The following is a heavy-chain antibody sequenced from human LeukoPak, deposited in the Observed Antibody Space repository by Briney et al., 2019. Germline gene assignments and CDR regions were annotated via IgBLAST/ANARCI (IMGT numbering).Heavy chain of an antibody. CDR1: GGSISSGGYY. D-gene: IGHD1-26*01. V-gene: IGHV4-31*03. CDR2: IYYSGST. Sequence: SETLSLTCTVSGGSISSGGYYWSWIRQHPGKGLEWIGYIYYSGSTYYNPSLKSRVTISVDTSKNQFSLKLSSVTAADTAVYYCARITKDIIVGARIYYYYGMDVWGQGTTVTVSS. J-gene: IGHJ6*02. CDR3: ARITKDIIVGARIYYYYGMDV.